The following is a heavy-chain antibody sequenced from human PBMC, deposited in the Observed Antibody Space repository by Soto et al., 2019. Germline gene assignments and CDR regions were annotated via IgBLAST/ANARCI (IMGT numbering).Heavy chain of an antibody. Sequence: GASVKVSCKASGGTFSSYAISWVRQAPGQGVEWMGGIIPIFGTANYAQKFQGRVTITADESTSTAYMELSSLRSEDTAVYYCASNVLMVYAIDYFDYWGQGXLVTVYS. CDR2: IIPIFGTA. D-gene: IGHD2-8*01. CDR1: GGTFSSYA. J-gene: IGHJ4*02. CDR3: ASNVLMVYAIDYFDY. V-gene: IGHV1-69*13.